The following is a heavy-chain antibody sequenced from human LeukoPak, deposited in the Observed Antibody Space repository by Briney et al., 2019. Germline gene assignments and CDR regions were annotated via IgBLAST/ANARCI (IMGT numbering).Heavy chain of an antibody. Sequence: SETLTLTCTVSGYSIRNGYYWGWIRQPPGKGLEWIGIIYHSRSTSYNPSLKSRVTISIDTSKNQFSLKLTSVTAADTAVYYCARQQQLWSPYFDYWGQGTLVTVSS. J-gene: IGHJ4*02. CDR1: GYSIRNGYY. CDR3: ARQQQLWSPYFDY. D-gene: IGHD5-18*01. CDR2: IYHSRST. V-gene: IGHV4-38-2*02.